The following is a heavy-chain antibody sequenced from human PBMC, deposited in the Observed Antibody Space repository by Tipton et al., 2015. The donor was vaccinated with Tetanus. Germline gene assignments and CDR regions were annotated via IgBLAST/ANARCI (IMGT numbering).Heavy chain of an antibody. D-gene: IGHD5-18*01. Sequence: GSLRLSCVASGYNFRNNGMHWVRQAPGKGLEWVSAISASGRNTYYADSVKGRFTSSRDNSKNIHYLEMSSLRAEDTAVYYCARWLEGSIAELDYWGQGTLVAVSS. CDR1: GYNFRNNG. J-gene: IGHJ4*02. CDR3: ARWLEGSIAELDY. CDR2: ISASGRNT. V-gene: IGHV3-23*01.